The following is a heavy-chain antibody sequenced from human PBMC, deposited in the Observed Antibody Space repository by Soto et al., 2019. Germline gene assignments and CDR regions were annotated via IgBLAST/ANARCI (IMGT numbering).Heavy chain of an antibody. CDR2: TYHTGST. V-gene: IGHV4-59*13. CDR3: ATDSAGRGPFDP. Sequence: NPSETLSLTCTISGGSFGTNYWSWIRQAPGKGLEWIGYTYHTGSTKYNPSLKSRATISVDTSKNQFSLTLTSAAAADTAVYYCATDSAGRGPFDPWGQGILVTVSS. D-gene: IGHD3-10*01. CDR1: GGSFGTNY. J-gene: IGHJ5*02.